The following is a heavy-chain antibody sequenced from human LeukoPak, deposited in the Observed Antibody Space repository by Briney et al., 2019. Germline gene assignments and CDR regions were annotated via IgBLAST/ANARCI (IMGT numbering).Heavy chain of an antibody. V-gene: IGHV4-34*01. CDR3: ATGPIQLWPRKNWYFDL. D-gene: IGHD5-18*01. CDR2: INHSGST. Sequence: SETLSLTCAVYGGSFSGYYWSWIRQPPGKGLEWIGEINHSGSTNYNPSLKSRVTISVDTSKNQFSLKLSSVTAADTAVYYCATGPIQLWPRKNWYFDLWGRGTLVTVSS. J-gene: IGHJ2*01. CDR1: GGSFSGYY.